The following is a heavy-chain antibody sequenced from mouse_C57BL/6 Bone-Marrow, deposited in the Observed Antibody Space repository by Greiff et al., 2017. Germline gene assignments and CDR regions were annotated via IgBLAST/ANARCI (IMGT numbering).Heavy chain of an antibody. Sequence: EVQLVESGGGLVQPKGSLKLSCAASGFTFNTYAMNWVRQAPGKGLEWVDRIRSKSSNYATYYADSVKDRFTISRDDSQRMLYLQMNNLKTEDTAMYYCVRADFYGPGRYFDVWGTGTTVTVSS. J-gene: IGHJ1*03. CDR2: IRSKSSNYAT. CDR3: VRADFYGPGRYFDV. CDR1: GFTFNTYA. D-gene: IGHD1-1*01. V-gene: IGHV10-3*01.